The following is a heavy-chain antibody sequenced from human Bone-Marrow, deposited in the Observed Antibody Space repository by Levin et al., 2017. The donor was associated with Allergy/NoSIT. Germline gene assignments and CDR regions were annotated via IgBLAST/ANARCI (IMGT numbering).Heavy chain of an antibody. CDR2: IWYDGSQK. CDR3: ATEGGTRGNFGYFNY. J-gene: IGHJ4*01. D-gene: IGHD1-26*01. V-gene: IGHV3-33*01. CDR1: GLRFNNYG. Sequence: QPGGSLRLSCAVSGLRFNNYGFHWVRQAPGKGLEWVAIIWYDGSQKYHADSVKGRFTISRDDSKNTLYLQMNSLRADDTAIYYCATEGGTRGNFGYFNYWGHGALVTVSS.